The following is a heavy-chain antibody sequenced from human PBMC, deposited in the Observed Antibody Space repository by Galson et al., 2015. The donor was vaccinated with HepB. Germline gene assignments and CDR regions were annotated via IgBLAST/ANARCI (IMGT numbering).Heavy chain of an antibody. Sequence: SLRLSCAASGFTFSSYAMHWVRQAPGKGLEYVSAISSNGGSTYYANSVKGRFTISRDNSKNTLYLQMGSLRAEDMAVYYCAREGSNSDYDNSAFDIWGQGTMVTVSS. D-gene: IGHD5-12*01. V-gene: IGHV3-64*01. CDR3: AREGSNSDYDNSAFDI. CDR2: ISSNGGST. CDR1: GFTFSSYA. J-gene: IGHJ3*02.